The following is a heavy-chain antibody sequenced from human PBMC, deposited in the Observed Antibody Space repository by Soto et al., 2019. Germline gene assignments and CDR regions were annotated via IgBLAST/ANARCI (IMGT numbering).Heavy chain of an antibody. V-gene: IGHV2-5*02. Sequence: QITLKESGPPLVKPTQTLTLTCTFSGFSLTTSGVGVGWIRQPPGKALEWLALIYWDDDKRYSPSLKSRLTITKDTSRNQVVLTMTNMEPVDTATYFCAHRLTLNSNWNYGRFDYWGQGTLVTVSS. CDR2: IYWDDDK. J-gene: IGHJ4*02. D-gene: IGHD1-7*01. CDR3: AHRLTLNSNWNYGRFDY. CDR1: GFSLTTSGVG.